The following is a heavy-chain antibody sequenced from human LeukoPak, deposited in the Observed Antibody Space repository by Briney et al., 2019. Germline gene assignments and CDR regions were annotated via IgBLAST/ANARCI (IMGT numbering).Heavy chain of an antibody. CDR3: ATERGKSLGY. D-gene: IGHD3-16*01. J-gene: IGHJ4*02. CDR1: EFTFSTYA. V-gene: IGHV3-23*01. CDR2: VSRSGANT. Sequence: GGSLRLSCATSEFTFSTYAMSWVRQAPGKGLEWVSAVSRSGANTYYADSVKGRLTISRDISMSTLYLQMNDLRAEDTAVYYCATERGKSLGYWGQGTLVTVSS.